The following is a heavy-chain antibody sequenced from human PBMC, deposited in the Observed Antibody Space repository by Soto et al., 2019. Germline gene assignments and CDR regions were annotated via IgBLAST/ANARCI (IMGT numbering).Heavy chain of an antibody. CDR1: GFSFIDYA. D-gene: IGHD2-8*01. CDR3: AQGRKYGAFAGSHDS. Sequence: PGWSLRLSCAASGFSFIDYAINWVRQVPGRGLEYVAGIGGRGGNAFYADSMKGRFSISRDNSKNTVYLHMHNLRVDDSAMYYCAQGRKYGAFAGSHDSWGQGTLVTVSS. V-gene: IGHV3-23*01. J-gene: IGHJ5*02. CDR2: IGGRGGNA.